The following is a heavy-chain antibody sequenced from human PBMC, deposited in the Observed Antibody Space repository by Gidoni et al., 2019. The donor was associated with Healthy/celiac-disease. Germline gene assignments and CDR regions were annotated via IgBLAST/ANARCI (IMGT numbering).Heavy chain of an antibody. V-gene: IGHV3-23*01. CDR2: ISGSGGST. CDR3: TRDGQLVRGYFDY. Sequence: EVQLLESGGGLVQPGGSLRLSCAASGFTFSSYAMSWVRQAPGKGLGWVSAISGSGGSTYYADSVKGRFTISRDNSKNTLYLQMNSLRAEDTAVYYCTRDGQLVRGYFDYWGQGTLVTVSS. J-gene: IGHJ4*02. CDR1: GFTFSSYA. D-gene: IGHD6-6*01.